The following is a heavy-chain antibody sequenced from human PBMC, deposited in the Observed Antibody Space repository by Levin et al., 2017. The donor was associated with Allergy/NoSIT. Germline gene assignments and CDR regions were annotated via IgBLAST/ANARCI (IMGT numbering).Heavy chain of an antibody. J-gene: IGHJ4*02. CDR1: GFTFSSYA. V-gene: IGHV3-23*01. CDR3: ARTGGGSGTYYRDFDS. Sequence: PGESLKISCAASGFTFSSYAMTWVRQGPGKGLEWVSSVSGAGVDTYYADSVKGRFTIYRDNSKNTVYLQMNSLRAEDTALYYCARTGGGSGTYYRDFDSWGQGTLVTVSS. CDR2: VSGAGVDT. D-gene: IGHD3-10*01.